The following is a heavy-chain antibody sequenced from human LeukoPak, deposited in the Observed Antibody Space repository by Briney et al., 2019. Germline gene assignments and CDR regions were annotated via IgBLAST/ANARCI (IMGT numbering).Heavy chain of an antibody. D-gene: IGHD4-17*01. Sequence: ASVKVSCKASGYTFTGYYMHWVRQAPGQGLEWMGWINPNSGGTNYAQKFQGRVTMTRDTSISTAYVELSRLRSDDTAVYYCARDYGDPVGYGMDVWGQGTTVTVSS. J-gene: IGHJ6*02. CDR2: INPNSGGT. CDR3: ARDYGDPVGYGMDV. V-gene: IGHV1-2*02. CDR1: GYTFTGYY.